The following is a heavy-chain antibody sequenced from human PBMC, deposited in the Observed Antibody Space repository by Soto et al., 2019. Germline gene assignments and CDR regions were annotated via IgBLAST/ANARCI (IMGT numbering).Heavy chain of an antibody. CDR3: ARQMLYGNNWFNP. CDR2: INPGAGNT. J-gene: IGHJ5*02. D-gene: IGHD2-8*01. V-gene: IGHV1-46*01. CDR1: VYAYASRS. Sequence: ACVYAYASRSRQWARHDPGQGLEWMGTINPGAGNTTYAQKFQGRVTMTRDTSTRTVYMELSSLRSEDAAVYYCARQMLYGNNWFNPWGQGTQVTVSS.